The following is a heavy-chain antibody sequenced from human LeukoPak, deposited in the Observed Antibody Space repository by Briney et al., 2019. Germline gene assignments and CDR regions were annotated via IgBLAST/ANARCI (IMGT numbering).Heavy chain of an antibody. CDR2: ISAYNGNT. V-gene: IGHV1-18*01. J-gene: IGHJ4*02. CDR3: ARADPFHPFDSSSSDKDY. CDR1: GYTFTSYG. D-gene: IGHD6-6*01. Sequence: ASVKVSCKASGYTFTSYGISWVQQAPGQGLEWMGWISAYNGNTNYAQKLQGRVTMTTDTSTSTAYMELRSLRSDDTAVYYCARADPFHPFDSSSSDKDYWGQGTLVTVSS.